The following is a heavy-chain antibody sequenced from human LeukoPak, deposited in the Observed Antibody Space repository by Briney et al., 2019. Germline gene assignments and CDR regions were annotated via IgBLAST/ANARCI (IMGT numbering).Heavy chain of an antibody. CDR2: ISHIGRT. CDR1: GGSITSHC. Sequence: SETLSLTCSVSGGSITSHCWSWIRHPPGKGLEWIGYISHIGRTNSNPSLKSRATISIDTSKNQFSLKLRSVTAADTAVYYWTRDLVTVTKGFDIWGQGTMVSVSS. D-gene: IGHD4-17*01. J-gene: IGHJ3*02. CDR3: TRDLVTVTKGFDI. V-gene: IGHV4-59*11.